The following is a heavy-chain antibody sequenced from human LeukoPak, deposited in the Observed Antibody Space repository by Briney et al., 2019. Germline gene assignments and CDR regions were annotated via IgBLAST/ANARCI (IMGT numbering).Heavy chain of an antibody. D-gene: IGHD3-16*01. CDR3: ARSPFYEYVWGSYPPSDY. J-gene: IGHJ4*02. CDR2: INPNSGGT. Sequence: GGSVKVSCKASGYTFTGYYMHWVRQAPGQGLEWMGWINPNSGGTNYAQKFQGRVTMTRDTSISTAYMELSRLRSDDTAVYYCARSPFYEYVWGSYPPSDYWGQGTLVTVSS. CDR1: GYTFTGYY. V-gene: IGHV1-2*02.